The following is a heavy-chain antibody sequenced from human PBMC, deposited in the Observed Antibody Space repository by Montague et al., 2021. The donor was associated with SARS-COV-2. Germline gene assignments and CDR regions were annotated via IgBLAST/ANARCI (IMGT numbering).Heavy chain of an antibody. CDR3: ASNRGVYNYDDCFHH. CDR2: IYSSGNT. CDR1: TGSLNTYY. Sequence: SETRSLTCSVSTGSLNTYYWSWIRQPPGKGLEWIGYIYSSGNTNYSPSLKSRITISVDTSRNHFSLRLTSVTAADTAFYYCASNRGVYNYDDCFHHWGQGTLVSVSS. J-gene: IGHJ4*02. V-gene: IGHV4-59*08. D-gene: IGHD5-18*01.